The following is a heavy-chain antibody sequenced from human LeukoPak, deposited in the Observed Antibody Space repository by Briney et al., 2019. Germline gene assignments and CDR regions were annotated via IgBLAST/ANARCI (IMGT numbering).Heavy chain of an antibody. CDR2: INSNGDEI. CDR1: GFTFSTYA. CDR3: ANWIGSSSRDY. V-gene: IGHV3-23*01. Sequence: GGSLRLSCAASGFTFSTYAMTWVRQAPGKGLEWVSGINSNGDEIYYADSVRGRFTISRDNSNNALYLQMDSLRAEDTAVYYCANWIGSSSRDYWGQGTLVTASS. D-gene: IGHD6-6*01. J-gene: IGHJ4*02.